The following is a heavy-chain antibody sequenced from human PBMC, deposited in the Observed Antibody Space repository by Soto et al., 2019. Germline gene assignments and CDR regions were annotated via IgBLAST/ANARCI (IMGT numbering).Heavy chain of an antibody. CDR1: GLTFGTYA. CDR3: ARAFCTNGVCYYFFDY. D-gene: IGHD2-8*01. V-gene: IGHV3-33*01. CDR2: IYYDGSNR. J-gene: IGHJ4*01. Sequence: GGSLRVSCAAAGLTFGTYAMHWVRQAPGKGLEWVAVIYYDGSNRYYGDAVKGRFTISRDNSKSTLYLQMSSLRAEDTAVYYCARAFCTNGVCYYFFDYWGHGTLVTVSS.